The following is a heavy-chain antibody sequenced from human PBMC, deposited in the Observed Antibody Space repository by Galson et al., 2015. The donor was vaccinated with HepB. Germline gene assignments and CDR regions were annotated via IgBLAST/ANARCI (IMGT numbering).Heavy chain of an antibody. D-gene: IGHD2-2*01. Sequence: SETLSLTCTVSGVSISGYYWSWIRQPPGKGLEWIGRIYTSGSTNYNPSLKSRVTISVDTSKNQFPLKLSSVTAADTAVYYCARGDRYCSSTSCYNWFDPWGQGTLVTVSS. J-gene: IGHJ5*02. CDR1: GVSISGYY. CDR2: IYTSGST. CDR3: ARGDRYCSSTSCYNWFDP. V-gene: IGHV4-4*08.